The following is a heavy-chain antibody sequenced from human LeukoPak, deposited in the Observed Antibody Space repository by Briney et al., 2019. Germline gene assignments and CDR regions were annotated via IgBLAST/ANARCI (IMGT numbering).Heavy chain of an antibody. Sequence: GGSLRLSCAASGFTFSSNWMHWVRQAPGKGLVWVSRINEDGSTTNYADSVKGRSTIFRDNAKNTLYLQMNSLRAEDTAVYYCVRDLGGRSGHWGQGTLVIVSS. CDR3: VRDLGGRSGH. CDR2: INEDGSTT. CDR1: GFTFSSNW. V-gene: IGHV3-74*01. D-gene: IGHD1-26*01. J-gene: IGHJ4*02.